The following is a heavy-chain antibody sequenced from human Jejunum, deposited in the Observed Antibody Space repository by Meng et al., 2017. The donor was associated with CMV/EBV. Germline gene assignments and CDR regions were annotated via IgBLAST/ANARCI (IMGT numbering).Heavy chain of an antibody. CDR2: MNPNNGNI. D-gene: IGHD2-15*01. J-gene: IGHJ6*02. CDR1: GYTFTSSD. Sequence: SGYTFTSSDINWVRQATGQGLEWMGWMNPNNGNIGYGQKFQGRVTLTRNTAISTAYMELSSLRSEDTAVYYCLLTPRRVGHGMDVWGQGTTVTVSS. CDR3: LLTPRRVGHGMDV. V-gene: IGHV1-8*01.